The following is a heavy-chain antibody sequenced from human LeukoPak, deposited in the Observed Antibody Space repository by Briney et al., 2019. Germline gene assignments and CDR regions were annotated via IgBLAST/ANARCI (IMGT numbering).Heavy chain of an antibody. Sequence: ASVKVSCKASGYTFTSYGMNWVRQAPGQGLEWMGWISAYNGNTNYAQKLQGRVIMTTDTSTSTAYMELRSLRSDDTAVYYCATKLGVQAAFLFDYWGQGTLVTVSS. D-gene: IGHD2-2*01. J-gene: IGHJ4*02. CDR3: ATKLGVQAAFLFDY. V-gene: IGHV1-18*01. CDR2: ISAYNGNT. CDR1: GYTFTSYG.